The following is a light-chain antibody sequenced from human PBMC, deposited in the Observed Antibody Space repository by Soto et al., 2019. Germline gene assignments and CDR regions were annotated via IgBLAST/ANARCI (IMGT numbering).Light chain of an antibody. Sequence: DIQMTQSPSSLSASVGERVTITCRASQTISTYLNWYQQKPGNAPSLLIYDASSLLSGVPSRFSGSGSGTDFTLTIASLQPEDFSTYYCQQSGSTPSTFGQGTKVEI. CDR3: QQSGSTPST. CDR2: DAS. J-gene: IGKJ2*01. CDR1: QTISTY. V-gene: IGKV1-39*01.